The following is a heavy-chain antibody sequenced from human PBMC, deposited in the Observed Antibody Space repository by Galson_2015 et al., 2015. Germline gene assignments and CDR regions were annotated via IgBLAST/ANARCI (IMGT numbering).Heavy chain of an antibody. J-gene: IGHJ4*02. V-gene: IGHV3-33*01. CDR2: KWYDGSNK. D-gene: IGHD6-19*01. Sequence: SLRLSCAASGFTFSSYGMHWVRQAPGKGLEWVAVKWYDGSNKYYADSVKGRFTISRDNSKNTLYLQMNSLRAEDTAVYYCARDFYSSGRYDYYFDYWGQGTLVTVSS. CDR3: ARDFYSSGRYDYYFDY. CDR1: GFTFSSYG.